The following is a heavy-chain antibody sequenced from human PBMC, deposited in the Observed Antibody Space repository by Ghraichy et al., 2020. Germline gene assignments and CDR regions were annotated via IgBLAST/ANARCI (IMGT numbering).Heavy chain of an antibody. CDR1: GFTFSSYE. V-gene: IGHV3-48*03. CDR2: ISSSGSTI. D-gene: IGHD3-3*01. J-gene: IGHJ6*02. Sequence: GGSLRLSCAASGFTFSSYEMNWVRQAPGKGLEWVSYISSSGSTIYYADSVKGRFTISRDNAKNSLYLQMNSLSAEDTAVYYCARVGAGITIFGVVSHGMDVWGQGTTVTVSS. CDR3: ARVGAGITIFGVVSHGMDV.